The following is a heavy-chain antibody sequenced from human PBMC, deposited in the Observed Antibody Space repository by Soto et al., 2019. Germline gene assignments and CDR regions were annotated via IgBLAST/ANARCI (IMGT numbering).Heavy chain of an antibody. CDR3: ASDPNYGSGSSANWLAP. CDR1: GYTFTGYY. D-gene: IGHD3-10*01. V-gene: IGHV1-2*02. Sequence: ASVKVSCKASGYTFTGYYMHWVRQAPGQGLEWMGWINPNSGGTNYAQKFQGRVTMTRDTSISTAYMELSRLRSDDTAVYYCASDPNYGSGSSANWLAPWGQGTLRTVS. J-gene: IGHJ5*02. CDR2: INPNSGGT.